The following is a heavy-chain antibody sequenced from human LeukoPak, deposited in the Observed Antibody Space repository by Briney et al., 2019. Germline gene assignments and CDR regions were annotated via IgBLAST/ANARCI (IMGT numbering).Heavy chain of an antibody. CDR1: GFTVSGNS. Sequence: GGSLRLSCTVSGFTVSGNSMSWVRQAPGKGLEWVSFIYSGGNTHYSDSVKGRFTISRDNSKNTLYLQMNSLRAEDTAVYYCARRAGDYSHPYDYWGQGTLVTVSS. D-gene: IGHD3-22*01. CDR2: IYSGGNT. CDR3: ARRAGDYSHPYDY. V-gene: IGHV3-53*01. J-gene: IGHJ4*02.